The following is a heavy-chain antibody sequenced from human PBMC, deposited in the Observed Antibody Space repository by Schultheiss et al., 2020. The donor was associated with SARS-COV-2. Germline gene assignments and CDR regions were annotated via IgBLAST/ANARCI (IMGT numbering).Heavy chain of an antibody. CDR2: VFYSGST. CDR1: GGSFSGYY. CDR3: ARDLRDAAAGMVWFDP. V-gene: IGHV4-34*12. J-gene: IGHJ5*02. D-gene: IGHD6-13*01. Sequence: SETLSLTCAVYGGSFSGYYWSWIRQLPGKGLEWIGYVFYSGSTYYNPSLKSRVTISVDTSKNQFSLKLSSVTAADTAVYYCARDLRDAAAGMVWFDPWGQGTLVTVSS.